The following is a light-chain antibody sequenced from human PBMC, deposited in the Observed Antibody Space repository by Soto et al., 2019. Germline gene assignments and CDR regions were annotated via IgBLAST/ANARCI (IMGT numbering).Light chain of an antibody. J-gene: IGKJ5*01. CDR2: GAS. CDR3: QSYGSSPIT. V-gene: IGKV3-20*01. Sequence: ERVLTQSPDTLSLSPGERASISCRASQSVSSSYLAWYQQKPGQAPRLLIYGASSRATGIPDRFSGSGSGTDLTLTISRLEPEDFAVYYCQSYGSSPITFGQGTRLEIK. CDR1: QSVSSSY.